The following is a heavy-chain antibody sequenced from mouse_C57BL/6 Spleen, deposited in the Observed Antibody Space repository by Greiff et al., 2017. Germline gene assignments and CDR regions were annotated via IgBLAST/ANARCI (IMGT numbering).Heavy chain of an antibody. D-gene: IGHD2-14*01. V-gene: IGHV6-3*01. CDR1: GFTFSNYW. CDR2: IRLKSDNYAT. J-gene: IGHJ2*01. CDR3: TGGMGTATAVYYLDY. Sequence: EVKVEESGGGLVQPGGSMKLSCVASGFTFSNYWMNWVRQSPEKGLEWVAQIRLKSDNYATHYAESVKGRFTISRDDAKSSVYLQMKNLRAEDTGIYYFTGGMGTATAVYYLDYWGQGTTLTVSS.